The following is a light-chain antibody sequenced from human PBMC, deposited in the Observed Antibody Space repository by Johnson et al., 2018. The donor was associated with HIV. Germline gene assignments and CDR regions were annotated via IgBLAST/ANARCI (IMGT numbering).Light chain of an antibody. CDR2: DNN. CDR1: SSNIGNNY. CDR3: GTWDSSRRTAF. V-gene: IGLV1-51*01. Sequence: VLTQPPSVSAAPGQKVTISCSGSSSNIGNNYVSWYQQVPGTAPKLLIYDNNRRPSGIPGRFSGSKSGTSANLGITGLQTGDEADYYCGTWDSSRRTAFFGTGTKVTVL. J-gene: IGLJ1*01.